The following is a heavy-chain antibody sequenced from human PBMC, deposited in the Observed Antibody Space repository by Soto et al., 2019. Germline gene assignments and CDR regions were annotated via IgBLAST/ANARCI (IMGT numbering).Heavy chain of an antibody. D-gene: IGHD3-10*01. CDR2: IYYSGST. V-gene: IGHV4-31*03. Sequence: QVQLQESGPGLVKPSQTLSLTCTVSGGSISSGGYYWSWIRQHPGKGLEWIGYIYYSGSTYYNPSLRCRVTLSLDTSKNQFSLKLSSVTAADKAVYYCAKTLWFGESWWFDPWGQGALVTVSS. CDR3: AKTLWFGESWWFDP. CDR1: GGSISSGGYY. J-gene: IGHJ5*02.